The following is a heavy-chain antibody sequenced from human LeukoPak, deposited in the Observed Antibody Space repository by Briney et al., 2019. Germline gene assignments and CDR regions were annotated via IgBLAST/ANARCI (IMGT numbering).Heavy chain of an antibody. CDR2: MNPNSGNA. CDR1: GYNFNNHD. J-gene: IGHJ4*02. V-gene: IGHV1-8*01. D-gene: IGHD3-22*01. CDR3: AKSSGDYFFDY. Sequence: ASVKVSCKASGYNFNNHDINWVRQATGQGLEWLGRMNPNSGNAGYAQKLQGRVTMTWDSSTNTAYLEVTALRSDDTAVYYCAKSSGDYFFDYWDQGTLVTVSS.